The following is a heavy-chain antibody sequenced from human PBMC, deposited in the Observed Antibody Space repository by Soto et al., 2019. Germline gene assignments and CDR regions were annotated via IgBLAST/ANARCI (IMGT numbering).Heavy chain of an antibody. CDR3: AKARGDRYYFDY. J-gene: IGHJ4*02. Sequence: EVQLLESGGGLVQPGGSLRLSCAASGFTFSSYAMSWVRQAPGKGLEWVSAISGSGGSTYYADSVKGRFTISRDNSKNTLYLKMNSLRAEDTAVYYCAKARGDRYYFDYWGQGTLVTVSS. CDR1: GFTFSSYA. D-gene: IGHD4-17*01. CDR2: ISGSGGST. V-gene: IGHV3-23*01.